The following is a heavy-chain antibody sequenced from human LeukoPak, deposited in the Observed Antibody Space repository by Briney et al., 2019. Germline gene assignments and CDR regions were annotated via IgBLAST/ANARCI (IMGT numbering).Heavy chain of an antibody. CDR3: ARPLVGATTPYYFDY. D-gene: IGHD1-26*01. J-gene: IGHJ4*02. V-gene: IGHV5-51*01. Sequence: GESLKIYCKGSGYSFTSYWIGWVRQMPGKGLEWKGIIYPGDSDTRYSPSSQGQVTISADKSISTAYLQWSSLKASDTAMYYCARPLVGATTPYYFDYWGQGTLVTVSS. CDR2: IYPGDSDT. CDR1: GYSFTSYW.